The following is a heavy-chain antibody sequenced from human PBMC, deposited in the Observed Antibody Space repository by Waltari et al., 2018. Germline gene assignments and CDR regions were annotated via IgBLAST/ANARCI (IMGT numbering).Heavy chain of an antibody. CDR1: GFIFSDYA. V-gene: IGHV3-64*01. Sequence: EVQLVESGGGLVQPGGSLRLSCAASGFIFSDYAMVWVRQAPGKGLEYVSAINSNGGSTHYANSVKGRFTISRDNSKNTLDLEMGSLRAEDMAVYYCARDTTGNYFAYFQHWGQGTLVTVSS. CDR2: INSNGGST. CDR3: ARDTTGNYFAYFQH. J-gene: IGHJ1*01. D-gene: IGHD1-1*01.